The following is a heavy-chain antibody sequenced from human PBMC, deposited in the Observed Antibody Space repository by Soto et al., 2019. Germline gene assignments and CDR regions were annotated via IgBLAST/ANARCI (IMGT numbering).Heavy chain of an antibody. Sequence: QVQLVQSGAEVKKPAASVKVSCKASGYTFTRHNMHWVRQAPGQRLEWLGGINAGNGNTKYSQKFQGRVTVTRATSAITAYMELSRPISEDTAVYFWARPKDYDDCPDYWGQGTLVTASS. D-gene: IGHD3-22*01. CDR2: INAGNGNT. CDR3: ARPKDYDDCPDY. J-gene: IGHJ4*02. CDR1: GYTFTRHN. V-gene: IGHV1-3*01.